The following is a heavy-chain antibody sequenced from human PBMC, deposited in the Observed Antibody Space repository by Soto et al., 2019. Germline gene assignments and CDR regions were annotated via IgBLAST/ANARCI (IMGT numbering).Heavy chain of an antibody. Sequence: GASVKVSCKASGYTFTSYGISWVRQAPGQGLEWMGWISAYNGKTNYAQKLQGRVTMNTDTSTSTDYMELRSLRSDDTAVYYCATNLRLSGETTDYWGQGNLVTVSS. J-gene: IGHJ4*02. CDR3: ATNLRLSGETTDY. CDR2: ISAYNGKT. CDR1: GYTFTSYG. D-gene: IGHD3-10*01. V-gene: IGHV1-18*04.